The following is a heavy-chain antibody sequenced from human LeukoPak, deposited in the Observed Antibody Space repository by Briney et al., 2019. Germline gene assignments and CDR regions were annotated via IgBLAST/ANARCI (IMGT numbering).Heavy chain of an antibody. J-gene: IGHJ4*02. CDR1: GFTVSSNY. CDR3: ARARSSWRAYDY. CDR2: ISSSSSYI. D-gene: IGHD6-13*01. Sequence: GGSLRLSCAASGFTVSSNYMNWVRQAPGKGLEWVSSISSSSSYIYYAGSVKGRFTISRDNAKNSLYLQMNSLRAEDTAVYYCARARSSWRAYDYWGQGTLVTVSS. V-gene: IGHV3-21*01.